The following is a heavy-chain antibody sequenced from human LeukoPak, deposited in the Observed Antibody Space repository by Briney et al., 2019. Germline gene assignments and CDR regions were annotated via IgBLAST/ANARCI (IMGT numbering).Heavy chain of an antibody. CDR1: GFTFSSYG. J-gene: IGHJ4*02. Sequence: GRSLRLSCAASGFTFSSYGMHWVRQAPGKGLEWVAVISYDGSNKYYADSVKGRFTISRDNSKNTLYLQMNSLRDEDTAVYYCAKRNSAYGLDYWGQGSLVTVSS. CDR2: ISYDGSNK. CDR3: AKRNSAYGLDY. V-gene: IGHV3-30*18. D-gene: IGHD5-12*01.